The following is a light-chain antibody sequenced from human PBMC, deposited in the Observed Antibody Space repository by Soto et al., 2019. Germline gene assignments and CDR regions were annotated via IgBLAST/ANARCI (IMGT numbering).Light chain of an antibody. CDR2: SDN. CDR3: AAWDDTLNSVL. V-gene: IGLV1-44*01. CDR1: ISNIGRNA. J-gene: IGLJ2*01. Sequence: QSVLTQPPSASGTPGQRVTVSCSGGISNIGRNAVNWYQQFPGTAPKLLIYSDNQRWSGVPDRFSASKSGTSASLAISGLQSDDAAEYYCAAWDDTLNSVLFGGGTKLTVL.